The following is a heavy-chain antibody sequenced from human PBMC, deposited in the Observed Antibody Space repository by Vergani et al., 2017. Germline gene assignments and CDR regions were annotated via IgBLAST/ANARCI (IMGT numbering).Heavy chain of an antibody. V-gene: IGHV1-3*01. CDR1: GYTFTSYA. Sequence: QVQLVQSGAEVKKPGSSVKVSCKASGYTFTSYAMHWVRQAPGQRLEWMGWINAGNGNTKYSQKFQGRVTITRDTSASLAYMELSSLRSEDTAVYYCARHSITMFGVVKKGGDYWGQGTLVTVSS. CDR2: INAGNGNT. CDR3: ARHSITMFGVVKKGGDY. J-gene: IGHJ4*02. D-gene: IGHD3-3*01.